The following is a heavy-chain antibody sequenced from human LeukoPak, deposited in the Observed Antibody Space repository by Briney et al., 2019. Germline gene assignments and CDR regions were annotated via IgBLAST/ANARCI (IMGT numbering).Heavy chain of an antibody. D-gene: IGHD3-10*01. CDR3: ARGSLWFRELLPYHFDY. CDR1: GGSISSYY. J-gene: IGHJ4*02. V-gene: IGHV4-59*01. Sequence: KPSETLSLTFTVSGGSISSYYWSWIRQPPGKGLEWIGYIYYSGSTNYNPSLKSRVTISVDTSKNQFSLKLSSVTAADTAVYYCARGSLWFRELLPYHFDYWGQGTLVTVSS. CDR2: IYYSGST.